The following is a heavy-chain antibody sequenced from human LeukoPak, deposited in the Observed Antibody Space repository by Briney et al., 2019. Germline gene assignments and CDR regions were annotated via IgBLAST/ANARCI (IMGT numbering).Heavy chain of an antibody. CDR3: ARLYCSGGSCYQTINWFDP. CDR2: INSNSGST. Sequence: ASVKVSCKASGYTFTGYYMHWVRQAPGQGLEWMGWINSNSGSTNYAQKLQGRVTMTRDTSISTAYMELSRLRSDDTAVYYCARLYCSGGSCYQTINWFDPWGQGTLVTVSS. D-gene: IGHD2-15*01. J-gene: IGHJ5*02. V-gene: IGHV1-2*02. CDR1: GYTFTGYY.